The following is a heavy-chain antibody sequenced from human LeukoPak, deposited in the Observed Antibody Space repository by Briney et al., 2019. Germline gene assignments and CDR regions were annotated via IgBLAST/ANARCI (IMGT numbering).Heavy chain of an antibody. J-gene: IGHJ6*04. V-gene: IGHV3-53*01. CDR2: IYPGGAT. Sequence: PGGSLRLSCAASGFTFSTYHMNWVRQAPGRGLEWLSVIYPGGATKYAESVKGRFTVSRDIAKNTVYLEMNDLRAEDTALYYCAREIGYYFDSDDSRLRGRLDVWGKGTSVTVSS. D-gene: IGHD3-22*01. CDR3: AREIGYYFDSDDSRLRGRLDV. CDR1: GFTFSTYH.